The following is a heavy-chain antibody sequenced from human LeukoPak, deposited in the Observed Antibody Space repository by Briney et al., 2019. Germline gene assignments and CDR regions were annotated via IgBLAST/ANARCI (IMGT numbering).Heavy chain of an antibody. V-gene: IGHV4-61*01. J-gene: IGHJ6*02. Sequence: SETLSLTCTVSGGSVSSGSSFWSWIRQPPGKGLEWIGYIYHSGNTNYNPSLKSRLTISVDTSKNQFSLKLSSVTAADTAVYYCARVGVAVAGAGYYGMDVWGQGTTVIVSS. CDR3: ARVGVAVAGAGYYGMDV. D-gene: IGHD6-19*01. CDR2: IYHSGNT. CDR1: GGSVSSGSSF.